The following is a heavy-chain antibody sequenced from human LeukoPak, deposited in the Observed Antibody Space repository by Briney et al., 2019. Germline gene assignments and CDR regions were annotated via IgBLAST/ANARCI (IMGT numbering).Heavy chain of an antibody. J-gene: IGHJ4*02. Sequence: PGGSLRLSCAASGFTFSSYWMSWVRQAPGKGLEWVANIKQDGSEKYYVDSVKGRFTISRDNAKNSLYLQMNSLRAEDTAVYYCARACGGEPDRFDYWGQGTLVTVSS. CDR2: IKQDGSEK. CDR1: GFTFSSYW. CDR3: ARACGGEPDRFDY. V-gene: IGHV3-7*01. D-gene: IGHD2-21*01.